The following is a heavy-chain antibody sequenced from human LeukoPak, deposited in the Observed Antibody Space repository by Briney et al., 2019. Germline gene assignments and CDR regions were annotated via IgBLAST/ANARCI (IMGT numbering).Heavy chain of an antibody. D-gene: IGHD2-21*01. CDR1: GGSISSGGYS. Sequence: PSETLSLTCAVSGGSISSGGYSWSWIRQPPGKGLEWIGYIYHSGSTYYNPSLKSRVTISVDTSKNQFSLKLSSVTAADTAVYYCARQAGVIPPFRAFDIWGQGTMVTVSS. J-gene: IGHJ3*02. CDR2: IYHSGST. V-gene: IGHV4-30-2*03. CDR3: ARQAGVIPPFRAFDI.